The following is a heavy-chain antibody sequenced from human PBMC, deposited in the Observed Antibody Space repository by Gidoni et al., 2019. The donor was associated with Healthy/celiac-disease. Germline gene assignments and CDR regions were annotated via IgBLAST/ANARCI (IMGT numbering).Heavy chain of an antibody. J-gene: IGHJ4*02. V-gene: IGHV4-34*01. CDR3: ARNIADS. D-gene: IGHD5-12*01. Sequence: QVQLQPWGAGLLKPSETLSLTCAVYGGSFSDYYWSWIRQPPGKGLEWIGEINHSGRTNYNPSLKSRVTISVDTSKNQFSLKLSCMTAADTAVYYRARNIADSWGQGTLVTVSS. CDR2: INHSGRT. CDR1: GGSFSDYY.